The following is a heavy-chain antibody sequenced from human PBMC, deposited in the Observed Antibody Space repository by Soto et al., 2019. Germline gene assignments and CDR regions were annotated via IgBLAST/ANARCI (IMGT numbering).Heavy chain of an antibody. D-gene: IGHD3-22*01. CDR1: GYTFTGYY. J-gene: IGHJ3*02. CDR3: ARGVSSYYYDSSGYYSGMVAFDI. CDR2: INPNSGGT. Sequence: GASVKVSCKASGYTFTGYYMHWVRQAPGQGLEWMGWINPNSGGTNYAQKFQGWVTMTRDTSISTAYMELSRLRSDDTAVYYCARGVSSYYYDSSGYYSGMVAFDIWG. V-gene: IGHV1-2*04.